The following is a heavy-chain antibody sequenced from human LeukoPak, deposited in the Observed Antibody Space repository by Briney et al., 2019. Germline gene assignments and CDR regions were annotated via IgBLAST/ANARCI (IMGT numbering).Heavy chain of an antibody. CDR1: GFTFSSYA. CDR2: SYWNGVST. D-gene: IGHD5-18*01. J-gene: IGHJ4*02. V-gene: IGHV3-20*04. CDR3: ARVSRDSHDY. Sequence: PGGSLRLSCAASGFTFSSYAMSWVRQAPGQGLEWVSGSYWNGVSTGYADSVKGRFTISRDNAKNSLFLQMNSLRAEDTALYFCARVSRDSHDYWGQGTLVTVSS.